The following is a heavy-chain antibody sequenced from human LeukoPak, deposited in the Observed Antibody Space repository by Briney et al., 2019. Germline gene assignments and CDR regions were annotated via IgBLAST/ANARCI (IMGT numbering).Heavy chain of an antibody. Sequence: GGSLRLSCAASGFSFTTYWMSWVRQAPGKGLEWVSAISGSGGSTYYADSVKGRFTISRDNSKNTLYLQMSSLRAEDTAVYYCAKAPGRYSSSLDYYYYYMDVWGKGTTVTVSS. D-gene: IGHD6-6*01. J-gene: IGHJ6*03. CDR3: AKAPGRYSSSLDYYYYYMDV. V-gene: IGHV3-23*01. CDR1: GFSFTTYW. CDR2: ISGSGGST.